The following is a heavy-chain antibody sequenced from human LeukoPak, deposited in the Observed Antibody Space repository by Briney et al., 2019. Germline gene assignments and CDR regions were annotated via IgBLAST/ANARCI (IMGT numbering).Heavy chain of an antibody. V-gene: IGHV1-46*01. CDR3: ASKSGSYVRADAFDI. J-gene: IGHJ3*02. Sequence: ASVRVSCKASGYTFTSYYMHWVRQAPGQGLEWMGIINPSGGSTSYAQKFQGRVTMTRDMSTSTVYMELSSLRSEDTAVYYCASKSGSYVRADAFDIWGQGTMVTVSS. D-gene: IGHD1-26*01. CDR1: GYTFTSYY. CDR2: INPSGGST.